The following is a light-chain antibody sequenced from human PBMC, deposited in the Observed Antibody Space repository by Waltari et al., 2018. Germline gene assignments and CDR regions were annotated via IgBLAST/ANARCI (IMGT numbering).Light chain of an antibody. Sequence: EVLMTQSPATLSVSPGERVTLSCMASQNIHGTLAWYQQQPGQDPRLLIYGASTRATDIPARFRGSGSGTEFTRTINSLQSEDLGIYYCQQYNKWPPLTFGGGTKVEIK. CDR1: QNIHGT. V-gene: IGKV3-15*01. J-gene: IGKJ4*01. CDR2: GAS. CDR3: QQYNKWPPLT.